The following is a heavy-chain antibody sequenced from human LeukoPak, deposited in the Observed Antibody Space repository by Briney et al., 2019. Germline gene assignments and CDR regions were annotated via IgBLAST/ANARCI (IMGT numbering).Heavy chain of an antibody. CDR2: IRYHGSDR. D-gene: IGHD3-10*01. Sequence: GGSLRLSCAASGFHFGSYGMHWVRQAPGKGLQWVAFIRYHGSDRYYADSVKGRFTISRDNSGSTLFLQMSSLRVDDTAVYYCVKEHSTTWFVFDFWGQGTLVTVSS. CDR3: VKEHSTTWFVFDF. CDR1: GFHFGSYG. V-gene: IGHV3-30*02. J-gene: IGHJ4*02.